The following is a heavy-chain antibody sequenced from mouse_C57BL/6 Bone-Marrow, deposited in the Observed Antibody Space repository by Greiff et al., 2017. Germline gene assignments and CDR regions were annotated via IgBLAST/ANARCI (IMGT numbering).Heavy chain of an antibody. J-gene: IGHJ4*01. CDR1: GFTFSSYG. D-gene: IGHD2-2*01. CDR3: ARHGYYDAMDY. Sequence: EVKLMESGGDLVKPGGSLKLSCAASGFTFSSYGMSWVRQTPDKRLEWVATISSGGSYTYYPDSVKGRFTISRDNAKNTLYLKMSRLKSEDTAMYYCARHGYYDAMDYWGQGTSVTVSS. CDR2: ISSGGSYT. V-gene: IGHV5-6*01.